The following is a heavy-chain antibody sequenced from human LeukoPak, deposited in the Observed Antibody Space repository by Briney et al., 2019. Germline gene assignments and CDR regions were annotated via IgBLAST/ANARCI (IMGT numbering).Heavy chain of an antibody. J-gene: IGHJ3*02. V-gene: IGHV3-7*01. CDR3: VRDGSSAHTAIDAFDI. D-gene: IGHD6-13*01. CDR1: GFTFSDYY. Sequence: GGSLRLSCVASGFTFSDYYMSWIRQAPGKGLEWVASINQDGSEKYYVDSVKGRFTISRDNAKNSLYLQMNSLRAEDTAVFYCVRDGSSAHTAIDAFDIWGQGTMVTVSS. CDR2: INQDGSEK.